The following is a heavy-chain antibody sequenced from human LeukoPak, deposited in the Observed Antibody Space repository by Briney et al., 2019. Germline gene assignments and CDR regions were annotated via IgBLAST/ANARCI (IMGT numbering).Heavy chain of an antibody. J-gene: IGHJ4*02. CDR2: IIPIFGTA. CDR1: GGTFSSYA. V-gene: IGHV1-69*05. Sequence: SVKVSCKASGGTFSSYAISWVRQAPGQGLEWMGRIIPIFGTAIYAQKFQGRVTITTDESTSTAYMELSSLRSEDTAVYYCARDSPVDYYYDSSGYYNHFDYWGQGTLVTVSS. D-gene: IGHD3-22*01. CDR3: ARDSPVDYYYDSSGYYNHFDY.